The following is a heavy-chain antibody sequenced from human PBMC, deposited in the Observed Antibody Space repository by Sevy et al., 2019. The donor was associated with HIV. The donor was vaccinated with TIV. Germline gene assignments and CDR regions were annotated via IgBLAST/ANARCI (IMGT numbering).Heavy chain of an antibody. V-gene: IGHV3-74*01. CDR3: GRGTRGVVDH. J-gene: IGHJ4*02. CDR1: GFTFSNSW. D-gene: IGHD3-10*01. CDR2: INSDG. Sequence: GGSLRLSCAASGFTFSNSWMHWVRQGPGKGLVWVARINSDGQSHADSVKGRFTISRDNAKNTLFLQMNSLTTEDTAVYFCGRGTRGVVDHWGQGTLVTVSS.